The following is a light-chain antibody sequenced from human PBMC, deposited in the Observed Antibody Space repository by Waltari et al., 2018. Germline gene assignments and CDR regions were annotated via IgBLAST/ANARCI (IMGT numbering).Light chain of an antibody. CDR3: QQFYTTPFT. CDR2: WAA. V-gene: IGKV4-1*01. Sequence: DIVMTQSTDSLAVSLGERATINCKSSQSILYSSNNKTYLAWYQQKPRRPPKLLVDWAATRESGVPDRFSASGSGTDFTLTISSLQAEDVAVYYCQQFYTTPFTFGQGTRLEIK. CDR1: QSILYSSNNKTY. J-gene: IGKJ5*01.